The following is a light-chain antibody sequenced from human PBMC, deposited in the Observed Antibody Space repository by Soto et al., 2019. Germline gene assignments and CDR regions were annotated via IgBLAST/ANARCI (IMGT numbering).Light chain of an antibody. CDR2: DVS. J-gene: IGLJ1*01. Sequence: QSALTQPRSVSGSPGQSVTISCTGSSSDVGDYNYVSWYQQHPGKAPKLMIYDVSKRPSGVPDRFSGSKSGNTASLTISGVQAEDEADYYCCSYAGSNTLYIFGTGTKVTVL. CDR3: CSYAGSNTLYI. CDR1: SSDVGDYNY. V-gene: IGLV2-11*01.